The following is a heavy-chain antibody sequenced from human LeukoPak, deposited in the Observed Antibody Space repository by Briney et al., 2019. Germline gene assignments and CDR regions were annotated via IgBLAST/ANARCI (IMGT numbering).Heavy chain of an antibody. V-gene: IGHV3-7*01. J-gene: IGHJ4*02. D-gene: IGHD3-10*01. CDR1: GFTFSNYW. CDR2: IKEDGSEK. CDR3: ARDLRRQLLWFGELGRLFDY. Sequence: GGSLRLSCAASGFTFSNYWMSWVRQAPGKGLEWVANIKEDGSEKHYVDSVKGRFTISRDNAKNSVYLQMNSLRAEDTAVYYCARDLRRQLLWFGELGRLFDYWGQGNMVTVSS.